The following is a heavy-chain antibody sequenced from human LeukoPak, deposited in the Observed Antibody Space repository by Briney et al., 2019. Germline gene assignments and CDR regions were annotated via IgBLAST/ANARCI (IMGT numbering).Heavy chain of an antibody. CDR1: EFTFSNYA. D-gene: IGHD1/OR15-1a*01. CDR3: ARDPAAGSTWNNGMDV. J-gene: IGHJ6*02. Sequence: PGGSLRLSCAASEFTFSNYALHWVRQAPGKGLEWVSAISGSGGSSYYADSVKGRFTISRDDSKSTLYLQMNSLRTEDTAVYYCARDPAAGSTWNNGMDVWGQGTTVTVSS. CDR2: ISGSGGSS. V-gene: IGHV3-23*01.